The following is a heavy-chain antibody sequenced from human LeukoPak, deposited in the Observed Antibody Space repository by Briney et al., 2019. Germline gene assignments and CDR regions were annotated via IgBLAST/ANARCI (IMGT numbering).Heavy chain of an antibody. D-gene: IGHD1-26*01. CDR3: ARFLVGPNFFDY. CDR1: GYTFTSYY. V-gene: IGHV1-46*01. J-gene: IGHJ4*02. CDR2: INPSGGST. Sequence: ASVKVSRKASGYTFTSYYMHWVRQAPGQGLEWMGIINPSGGSTSYAQKFQGRVTMTRDTSTSTVYMELSSLRSEDTAVYYCARFLVGPNFFDYWGQGTLVTVSS.